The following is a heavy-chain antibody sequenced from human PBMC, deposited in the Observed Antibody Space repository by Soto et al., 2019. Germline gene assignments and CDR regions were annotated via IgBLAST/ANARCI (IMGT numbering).Heavy chain of an antibody. J-gene: IGHJ4*02. D-gene: IGHD6-19*01. CDR3: ARVGSSGWSPDY. Sequence: SETLSLTCTVSGGSISGHYWTWIRQPPGKGLEWIGYIFYSGNTNYNPSLKNRVTISVDTSRNQFSLKLSSVTAADTAVYYCARVGSSGWSPDYWGPGTLVTVSS. V-gene: IGHV4-59*11. CDR2: IFYSGNT. CDR1: GGSISGHY.